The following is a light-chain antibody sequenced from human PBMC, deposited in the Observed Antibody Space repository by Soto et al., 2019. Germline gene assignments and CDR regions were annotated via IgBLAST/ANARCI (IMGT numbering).Light chain of an antibody. V-gene: IGKV1-9*01. Sequence: ILLTQSPSSLSASVGDRVTITCRASQGIDTSLAWYQPKPGKAPKLLIYAASNFQSGVPSRFSGSGSGTHFTLTISSLQPEDFATYYCQQYNSYSTFGQGTKVEIK. CDR1: QGIDTS. CDR3: QQYNSYST. J-gene: IGKJ1*01. CDR2: AAS.